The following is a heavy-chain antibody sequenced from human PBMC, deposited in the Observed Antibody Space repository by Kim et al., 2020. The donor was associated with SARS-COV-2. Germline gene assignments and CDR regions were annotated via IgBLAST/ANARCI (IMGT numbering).Heavy chain of an antibody. D-gene: IGHD5-18*01. J-gene: IGHJ4*02. V-gene: IGHV4-39*01. Sequence: SETLSLTCTVSGGSISSSSYYWGWIRQPPGKGLEWIGSIYYRGSTYYNPSLKSRVTISVDTSKNQFSLKLSSVTAADTAVYYCARHLGYSYGHKEFDYWGQGTLVTVSS. CDR2: IYYRGST. CDR3: ARHLGYSYGHKEFDY. CDR1: GGSISSSSYY.